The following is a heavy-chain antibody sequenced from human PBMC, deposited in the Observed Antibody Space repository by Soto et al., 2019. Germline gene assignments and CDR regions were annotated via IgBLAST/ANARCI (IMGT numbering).Heavy chain of an antibody. CDR2: ISSSSSYI. Sequence: PGGSLRLSCAASGFTFSSYSMNWVRQAPGKGLEWVSSISSSSSYIYYADSVKGRFTISRDNAKNSLYLQMNSLRAEDTAVYYCARDCSGGTCYSAAFDIWGQGTMVTVSS. J-gene: IGHJ3*02. D-gene: IGHD2-15*01. CDR1: GFTFSSYS. V-gene: IGHV3-21*01. CDR3: ARDCSGGTCYSAAFDI.